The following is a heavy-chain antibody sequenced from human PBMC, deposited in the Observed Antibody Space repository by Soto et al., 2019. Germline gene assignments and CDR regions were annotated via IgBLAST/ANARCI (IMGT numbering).Heavy chain of an antibody. CDR3: ARGSSIAGLYYGMDV. CDR1: GGSISSGGYY. J-gene: IGHJ6*02. CDR2: NYYSGIT. Sequence: QVQLQESGPGLVKPSQTLSLTCTVSGGSISSGGYYWTWIRQHPGKGLEWIGYNYYSGITYYNPSLTSRVPISLDPSKNQLSLKLSSVTAEDTAVYYCARGSSIAGLYYGMDVWGQGTTVTVSS. V-gene: IGHV4-31*03. D-gene: IGHD6-6*01.